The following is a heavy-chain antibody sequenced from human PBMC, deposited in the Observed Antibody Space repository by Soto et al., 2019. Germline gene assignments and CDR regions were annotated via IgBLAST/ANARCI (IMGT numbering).Heavy chain of an antibody. CDR2: ISDNGDST. D-gene: IGHD1-26*01. CDR1: LFTFSTYA. V-gene: IGHV3-23*01. J-gene: IGHJ5*02. CDR3: AKLPWEVATS. Sequence: PGGSLRLSCASYLFTFSTYAMSWVRQAPVKGLEWVSTISDNGDSTYYAASVKGRFTISRDNSKNTVYLLMNSLSAEDTAPYYCAKLPWEVATSWGQGTLVTVSS.